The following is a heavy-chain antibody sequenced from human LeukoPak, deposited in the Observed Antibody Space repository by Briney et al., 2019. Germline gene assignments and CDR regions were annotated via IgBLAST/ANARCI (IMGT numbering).Heavy chain of an antibody. CDR1: GGSISSYY. CDR2: IYYSGST. V-gene: IGHV4-59*01. Sequence: SETLSLTCTVSGGSISSYYWSWIRQPPGKGLEWIGYIYYSGSTNYNPSLKSRVTISVDTSKNQSSLKLSSVTAADTAVYYCASYGSGSYYTFDYWGQGTLVTVSS. J-gene: IGHJ4*02. D-gene: IGHD3-10*01. CDR3: ASYGSGSYYTFDY.